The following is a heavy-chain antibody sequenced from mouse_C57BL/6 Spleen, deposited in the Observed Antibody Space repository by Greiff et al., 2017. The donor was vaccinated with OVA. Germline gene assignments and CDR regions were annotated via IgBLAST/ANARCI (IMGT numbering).Heavy chain of an antibody. V-gene: IGHV5-4*01. CDR3: ARDSTAFDY. Sequence: EVQLVESGGGLVKPGGSLKLSCAASGFTFSSYAMSWVRQTPEKRLEWVATISDGGSYTYYPDNVKGRFTISRDNAKNNLSLQMSHLKSEDTAMYYCARDSTAFDYWGQGTTLTVSS. CDR2: ISDGGSYT. D-gene: IGHD4-1*02. J-gene: IGHJ2*01. CDR1: GFTFSSYA.